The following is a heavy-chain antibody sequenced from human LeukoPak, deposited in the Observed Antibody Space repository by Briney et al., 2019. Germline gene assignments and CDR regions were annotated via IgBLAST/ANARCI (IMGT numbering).Heavy chain of an antibody. CDR3: ARHPQSGGSSLNAFDI. CDR2: IYPGDSDT. CDR1: GYSFTSYW. Sequence: KAGESLKISCKGSGYSFTSYWIGWVRQMPGKGLEWMGIIYPGDSDTRYSPSFQGQVTISADKSISTAYLQWSSLKASDTAMYYCARHPQSGGSSLNAFDIWGQGTMVTVSS. D-gene: IGHD2-15*01. J-gene: IGHJ3*02. V-gene: IGHV5-51*01.